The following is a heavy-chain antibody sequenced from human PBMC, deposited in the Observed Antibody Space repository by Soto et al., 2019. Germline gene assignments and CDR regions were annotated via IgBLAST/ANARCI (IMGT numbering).Heavy chain of an antibody. CDR3: ARGRYGDY. Sequence: QVHLVQSGAEVKKPGSSVKVSCKASGYTFTSYGITWVRQAPGKGLEWMGWISAHNGNTDYAQTLQGRVIVNRDTSTSTAYMELRSLRSDDTAVYYCARGRYGDYWGQGALVTVSS. J-gene: IGHJ4*02. CDR1: GYTFTSYG. CDR2: ISAHNGNT. D-gene: IGHD1-1*01. V-gene: IGHV1-18*01.